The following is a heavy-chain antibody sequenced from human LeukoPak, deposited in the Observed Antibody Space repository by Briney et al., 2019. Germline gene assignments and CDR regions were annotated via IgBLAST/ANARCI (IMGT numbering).Heavy chain of an antibody. D-gene: IGHD6-13*01. CDR2: ISYDGSNK. Sequence: GRSLRLSCAASGFTFSSYAMHWVRQAPGKGLEWVAVISYDGSNKYYADSVKGRFTISRDNAKNSVSLQMSGLRVEDTAVYFCARIGYRSSSFDYWGRGTLVTVSS. J-gene: IGHJ4*02. CDR3: ARIGYRSSSFDY. CDR1: GFTFSSYA. V-gene: IGHV3-30-3*01.